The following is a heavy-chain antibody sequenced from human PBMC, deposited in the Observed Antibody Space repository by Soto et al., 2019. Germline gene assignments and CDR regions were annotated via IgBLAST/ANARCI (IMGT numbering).Heavy chain of an antibody. CDR3: ARDPYLGDHQY. Sequence: QVQLVQSGGEVKKPGASVKVSCKTSGYTFTTYGISWVRQAPGQGLEWVGWISAYSGKTHYAQKFQGKVTVTTDTSTHTAYLERRSLRSDDTVVYYCARDPYLGDHQYWGQGTLVTVSS. J-gene: IGHJ4*02. V-gene: IGHV1-18*01. CDR1: GYTFTTYG. D-gene: IGHD3-16*01. CDR2: ISAYSGKT.